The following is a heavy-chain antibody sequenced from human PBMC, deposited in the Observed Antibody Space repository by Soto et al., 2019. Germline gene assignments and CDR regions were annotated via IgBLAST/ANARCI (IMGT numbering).Heavy chain of an antibody. V-gene: IGHV4-39*01. CDR3: ARDNHVARFFI. CDR1: RETVRSCRYY. CDR2: MYYDDGST. D-gene: IGHD2-15*01. Sequence: SYTMSLSSAFSRETVRSCRYYWGWNRQPPGKGLEWIGTMYYDDGSTYYSPSLRSRVTISTDTSKNQFSLTLNSVTAADTAIYYCARDNHVARFFIWGQGTLVTVSS. J-gene: IGHJ4*02.